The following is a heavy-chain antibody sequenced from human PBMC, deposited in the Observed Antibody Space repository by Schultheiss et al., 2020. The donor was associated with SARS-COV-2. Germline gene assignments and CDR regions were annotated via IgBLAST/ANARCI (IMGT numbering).Heavy chain of an antibody. CDR2: INPNSGGT. Sequence: ASVKVSCKASGYTFTGYYMHWVRQAPGQGLEWMGWINPNSGGTNYAQKFQGWVTMTRDTSISTAYMELSRLRSDDTAVYYCAREVGATKVWGVWYGMDVWGQGTTVTVSS. V-gene: IGHV1-2*04. J-gene: IGHJ6*02. D-gene: IGHD1-26*01. CDR1: GYTFTGYY. CDR3: AREVGATKVWGVWYGMDV.